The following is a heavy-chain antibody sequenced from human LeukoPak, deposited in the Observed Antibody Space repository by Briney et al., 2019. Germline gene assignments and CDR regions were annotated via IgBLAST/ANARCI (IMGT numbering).Heavy chain of an antibody. V-gene: IGHV4-4*02. Sequence: SEALSLTCAVSGGSISSSNWWNWVRQPPGKGLEWIGSIYYSGSTYYNPSLKSRVTISVDTSKNQFSLKLSSVTAADTAVYYCARGRYKMITFGGVITDYWGQGTLVTVSS. CDR2: IYYSGST. D-gene: IGHD3-16*02. CDR3: ARGRYKMITFGGVITDY. CDR1: GGSISSSNW. J-gene: IGHJ4*02.